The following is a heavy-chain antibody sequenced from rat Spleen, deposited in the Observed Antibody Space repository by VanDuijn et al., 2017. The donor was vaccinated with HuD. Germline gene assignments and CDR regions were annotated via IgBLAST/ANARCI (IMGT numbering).Heavy chain of an antibody. Sequence: EVQLVESGGGLVQPGRSLKLSCAASGFTFSDYYMAWVRQAPKKGLEWVASISYEGSSTYYGDSVKGRFTISRDNAKSTLYLQMNSLRSEDTATYYCTRAGITTGRFAYWGQGTLVTVSS. J-gene: IGHJ3*01. D-gene: IGHD1-10*01. V-gene: IGHV5-22*01. CDR2: ISYEGSST. CDR3: TRAGITTGRFAY. CDR1: GFTFSDYY.